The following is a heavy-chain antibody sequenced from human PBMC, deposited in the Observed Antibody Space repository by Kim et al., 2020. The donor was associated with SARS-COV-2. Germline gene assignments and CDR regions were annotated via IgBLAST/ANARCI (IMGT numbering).Heavy chain of an antibody. Sequence: GGSLRLSCTASGFTFGDYAMSWFRQAPGKGLEWVGFIRSKAYGGTTEYAASVKGRFTISRDDSKSIAYLQMNSLKTEDTAVYYCTRVCSGGSCNTYYYYGMDVWGQWTTVTVSS. CDR3: TRVCSGGSCNTYYYYGMDV. CDR2: IRSKAYGGTT. J-gene: IGHJ6*02. CDR1: GFTFGDYA. V-gene: IGHV3-49*03. D-gene: IGHD2-15*01.